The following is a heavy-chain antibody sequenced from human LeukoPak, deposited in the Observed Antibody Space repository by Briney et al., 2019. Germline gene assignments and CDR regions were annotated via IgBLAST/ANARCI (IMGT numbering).Heavy chain of an antibody. V-gene: IGHV4-61*01. CDR3: ARHRYYYDSSGYYYQP. Sequence: SETLSLTCTVSGGSVSSGSYYWSWIRQPPGKGLEWIGYISDSGSTNYNSSLKSRVTISVDTSKNQFSLRLSSVTAADTAVYYCARHRYYYDSSGYYYQPWGQGTLVTVSS. D-gene: IGHD3-22*01. J-gene: IGHJ5*02. CDR1: GGSVSSGSYY. CDR2: ISDSGST.